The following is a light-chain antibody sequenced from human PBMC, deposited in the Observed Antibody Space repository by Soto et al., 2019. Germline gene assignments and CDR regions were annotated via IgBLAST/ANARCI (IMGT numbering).Light chain of an antibody. V-gene: IGKV3D-15*01. Sequence: EIVLTQSPGILSLSPGEGATLSCRASQSVSSSNLAWYQQKPGQAPRLLIYLASSRATGIPDRFSGSGFGTEFTLTISSLQSEDFAVYYCQQYKNWPLFGQGTRLEIK. CDR3: QQYKNWPL. CDR1: QSVSSSN. CDR2: LAS. J-gene: IGKJ5*01.